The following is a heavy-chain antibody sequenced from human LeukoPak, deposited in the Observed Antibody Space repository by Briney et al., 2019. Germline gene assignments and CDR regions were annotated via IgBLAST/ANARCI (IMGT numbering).Heavy chain of an antibody. CDR1: GFTFSSYA. Sequence: GGSLRLPCAASGFTFSSYAMSWVRQAPGKGLEWVSAISGSGGSTYYADSVKGRFTISRDNSKNTLYLQMNSLGAEDTAVYYCAKDVSGYYYTGAFDIWGQGTMVTVSS. D-gene: IGHD3-22*01. J-gene: IGHJ3*02. V-gene: IGHV3-23*01. CDR2: ISGSGGST. CDR3: AKDVSGYYYTGAFDI.